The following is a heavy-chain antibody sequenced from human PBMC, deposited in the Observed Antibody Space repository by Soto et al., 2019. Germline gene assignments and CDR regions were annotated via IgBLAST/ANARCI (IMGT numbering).Heavy chain of an antibody. D-gene: IGHD6-13*01. CDR1: GGSISSYY. J-gene: IGHJ4*02. CDR2: IYYSGST. Sequence: SETLSLTCTVSGGSISSYYWSWIRQPPGKGLEWIGYIYYSGSTNYNPSLKSRVTISVDTSKNQFSLKLSSMTAADTAVYYCARYRREAVAGYTLDNWGQGILVTVSS. V-gene: IGHV4-59*01. CDR3: ARYRREAVAGYTLDN.